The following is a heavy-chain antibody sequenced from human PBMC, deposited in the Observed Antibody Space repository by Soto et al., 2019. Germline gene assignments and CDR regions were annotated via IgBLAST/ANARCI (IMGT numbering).Heavy chain of an antibody. V-gene: IGHV1-69*08. J-gene: IGHJ4*02. Sequence: QLQLVQSGAAVKKPGSSVKVSCKASGGTLNTYTISWVRQAPGQGLEWMGSILPFLGSTYYAKKFQGRVTITADQSTSTMELSSLRSEDTAVYFCARDVTAMEALYYYDTWGQGSLVTVSS. CDR1: GGTLNTYT. CDR2: ILPFLGST. D-gene: IGHD5-18*01. CDR3: ARDVTAMEALYYYDT.